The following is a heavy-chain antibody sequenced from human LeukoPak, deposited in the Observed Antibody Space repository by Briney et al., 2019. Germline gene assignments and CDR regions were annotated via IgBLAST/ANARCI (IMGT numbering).Heavy chain of an antibody. J-gene: IGHJ4*02. CDR1: GGSISSSSYY. V-gene: IGHV4-39*07. D-gene: IGHD6-19*01. CDR2: IYYSGST. CDR3: ARGLEQWLVRGYFDY. Sequence: SETLSLTCTVSGGSISSSSYYWGWIRQPPRKGLEWIGSIYYSGSTYYNPSLKSRVTISVDTSKNQFSLKLSSVTAADTAVYYCARGLEQWLVRGYFDYWGQGTLVTVSS.